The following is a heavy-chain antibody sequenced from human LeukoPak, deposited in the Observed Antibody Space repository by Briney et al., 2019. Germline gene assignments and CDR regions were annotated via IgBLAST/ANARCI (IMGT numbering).Heavy chain of an antibody. Sequence: SETLSLTCTVSGGSISSGSYYWSWIRQPAGKGLEWIGRIYTSGSTNYNSSLKSRVTISVDTSKNQFSLKLSSVTAADTAVYYCASLGQADYWGQGTLVTVSS. CDR3: ASLGQADY. J-gene: IGHJ4*02. CDR2: IYTSGST. CDR1: GGSISSGSYY. V-gene: IGHV4-61*02.